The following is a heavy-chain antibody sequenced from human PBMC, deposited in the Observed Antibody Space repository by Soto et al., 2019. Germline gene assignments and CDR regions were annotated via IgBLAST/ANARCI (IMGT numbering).Heavy chain of an antibody. J-gene: IGHJ6*02. Sequence: PGGSLRLSCAASGFTFSSYSMNWVRQAPGKGLEWVSYISSSSSTIYYADSVKGRFTISRDNAKNSLYLQMNSLRDEDTAVYYCAREGIPAATDYYYYYGMDVWGQGTTVTVSS. CDR3: AREGIPAATDYYYYYGMDV. V-gene: IGHV3-48*02. D-gene: IGHD2-2*01. CDR1: GFTFSSYS. CDR2: ISSSSSTI.